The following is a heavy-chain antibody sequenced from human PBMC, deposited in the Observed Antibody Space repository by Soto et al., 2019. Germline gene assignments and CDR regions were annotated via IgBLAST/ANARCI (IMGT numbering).Heavy chain of an antibody. CDR2: IKPGTSDT. CDR1: GYKFGSAW. V-gene: IGHV5-51*01. D-gene: IGHD3-3*02. J-gene: IGHJ4*02. CDR3: ARQLSHICDS. Sequence: GESLKISCKGVGYKFGSAWIGWVRQMPGKGLEWMGIIKPGTSDTRYSPSCRGHVTISADEAVSTAYLQWSSLKASDTAMYYCARQLSHICDSWGQGTLVTVSS.